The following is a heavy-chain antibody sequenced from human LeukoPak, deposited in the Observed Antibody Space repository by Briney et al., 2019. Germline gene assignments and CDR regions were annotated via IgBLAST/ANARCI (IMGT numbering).Heavy chain of an antibody. CDR2: IYYTGIT. D-gene: IGHD4-17*01. Sequence: PSETLSLTCTVSTDSITNYYWSWIRQPPGKGLEWIGYIYYTGITNYNPSLKSRVTISGDTSKMQFSLKLSSVTAADTAVYYCARASTVTYHFDSWGQGTLVTVSS. J-gene: IGHJ4*02. CDR3: ARASTVTYHFDS. CDR1: TDSITNYY. V-gene: IGHV4-59*01.